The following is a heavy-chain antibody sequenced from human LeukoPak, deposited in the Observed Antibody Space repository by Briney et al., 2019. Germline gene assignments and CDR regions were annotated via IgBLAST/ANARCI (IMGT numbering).Heavy chain of an antibody. D-gene: IGHD2-2*01. CDR3: AAEKYQLLHFDY. J-gene: IGHJ4*02. CDR2: FDPDDGET. Sequence: ASVKVSCKVSGYTLTELSMHWVRQPPGKGLEWMGRFDPDDGETIYAQKFQGRVTMTEDTSTDTAYMELSGLRSEDTAVYYCAAEKYQLLHFDYWGQGTLVTVSS. V-gene: IGHV1-24*01. CDR1: GYTLTELS.